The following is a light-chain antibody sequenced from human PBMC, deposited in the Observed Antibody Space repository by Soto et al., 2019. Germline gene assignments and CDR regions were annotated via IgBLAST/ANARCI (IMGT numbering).Light chain of an antibody. Sequence: DIQMTQSPSSVSASVGDRVTITCRASQGISSLLAWYQQKPGKAPNLLIHTASSLQSGVPSRFIGSRSGTDFTLTISSLQPEDVETYFCQHANSFPLSFGGGTKVEIK. CDR1: QGISSL. CDR2: TAS. CDR3: QHANSFPLS. J-gene: IGKJ4*01. V-gene: IGKV1-12*01.